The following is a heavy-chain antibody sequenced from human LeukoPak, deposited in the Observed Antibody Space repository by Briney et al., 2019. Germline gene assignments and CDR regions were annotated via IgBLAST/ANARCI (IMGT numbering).Heavy chain of an antibody. CDR2: MYHTGST. J-gene: IGHJ4*02. D-gene: IGHD1-26*01. CDR1: GYSISSYYY. Sequence: SETLSLTCTVSGYSISSYYYCWFRRPPAKGGEEWIENMYHTGSTYYNPSLKSRVTISVDTSKNQFSLKLSSVTAADTAVYYCARVPGASWFDYWGQGTLVTVSS. V-gene: IGHV4-38-2*02. CDR3: ARVPGASWFDY.